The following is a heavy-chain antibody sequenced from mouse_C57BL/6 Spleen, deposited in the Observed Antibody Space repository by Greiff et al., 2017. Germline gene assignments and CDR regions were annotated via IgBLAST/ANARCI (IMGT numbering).Heavy chain of an antibody. V-gene: IGHV1-18*01. CDR3: ARSGDGYYVWFAY. CDR1: GYTFTDYN. CDR2: INPNNGGT. Sequence: EVQGVESGPELVKPGASVKIPCKASGYTFTDYNMDWVKQSHGKSLEWIGDINPNNGGTIYNQKFKGKATLTVDKSSSTAYMELRSLTSEDTAVYYCARSGDGYYVWFAYWGQGTLVTVSA. J-gene: IGHJ3*01. D-gene: IGHD2-3*01.